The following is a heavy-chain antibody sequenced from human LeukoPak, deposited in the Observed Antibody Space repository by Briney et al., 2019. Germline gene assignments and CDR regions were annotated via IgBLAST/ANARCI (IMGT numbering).Heavy chain of an antibody. D-gene: IGHD6-13*01. J-gene: IGHJ4*02. CDR2: INWNGGST. CDR1: GFTFDDYG. CDR3: ARYSRGTPQLWAQIAAAATAYFDY. Sequence: PGGSLRLSCAASGFTFDDYGMSWVRQAPGKGLEWVSGINWNGGSTGYADSVKGRFTISRDNAKNSLYLQMNSLRAEDTALYYCARYSRGTPQLWAQIAAAATAYFDYWGQGTLVTVSS. V-gene: IGHV3-20*04.